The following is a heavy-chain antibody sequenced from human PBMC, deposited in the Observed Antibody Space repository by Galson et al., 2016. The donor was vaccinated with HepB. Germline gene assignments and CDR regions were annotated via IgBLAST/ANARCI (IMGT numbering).Heavy chain of an antibody. D-gene: IGHD2-2*02. CDR2: IHGSGNT. J-gene: IGHJ6*02. CDR3: AGDEGFYNGMDV. V-gene: IGHV4-61*01. CDR1: SDPVTSGTYY. Sequence: SETLSLTCTVSSDPVTSGTYYWSWVRQSPGKGLDWIGYIHGSGNTNYNPSIKSRVTISRDTSKNQFFLELTSVTAADTAVYYCAGDEGFYNGMDVWGQGTTVTVAS.